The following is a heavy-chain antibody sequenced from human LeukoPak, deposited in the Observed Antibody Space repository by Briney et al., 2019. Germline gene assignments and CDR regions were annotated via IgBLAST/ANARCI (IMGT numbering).Heavy chain of an antibody. Sequence: SETLSLTCTVSGGSISSNSYYWGWIRQPPGKGLEWIGSIYYSGSTYYNPSLKSRVTISVDTSKNQFSLKLSSVTAADTAVYYCARDRWLRSDTFDYWGQGTLVTVSS. J-gene: IGHJ4*02. CDR1: GGSISSNSYY. V-gene: IGHV4-39*07. CDR3: ARDRWLRSDTFDY. D-gene: IGHD5-12*01. CDR2: IYYSGST.